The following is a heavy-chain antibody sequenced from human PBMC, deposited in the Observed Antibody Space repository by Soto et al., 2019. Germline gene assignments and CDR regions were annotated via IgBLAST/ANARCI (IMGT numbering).Heavy chain of an antibody. CDR1: GASISSGDFY. D-gene: IGHD3-22*01. Sequence: SETLSLTCSVSGASISSGDFYWSWIRQPPGKGLEWIGYIYYSGSTDYNPSLKSRVSMSVDASKNHFSLKLSSVTAADTAVYYCARDGSGYYSDWGQGTLGT. J-gene: IGHJ4*02. CDR2: IYYSGST. V-gene: IGHV4-30-4*01. CDR3: ARDGSGYYSD.